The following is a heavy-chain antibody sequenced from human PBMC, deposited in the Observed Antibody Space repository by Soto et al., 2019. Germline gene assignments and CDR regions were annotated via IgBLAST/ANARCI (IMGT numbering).Heavy chain of an antibody. D-gene: IGHD3-22*01. CDR2: ISRGGSPI. J-gene: IGHJ4*02. Sequence: EVQLVESGGGLVEPGGSLRLSCVASGITLSSYEMNWVRQAPGKGLEWISYISRGGSPIFYADSVKGRFIISRDNAKNSLYLQMSSLRAEDTAVYYCAGYDYYNSGYYPDFDYWGQGALVTVSS. V-gene: IGHV3-48*03. CDR1: GITLSSYE. CDR3: AGYDYYNSGYYPDFDY.